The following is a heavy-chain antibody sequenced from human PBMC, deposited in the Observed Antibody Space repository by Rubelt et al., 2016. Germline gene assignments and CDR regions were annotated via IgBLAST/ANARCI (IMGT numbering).Heavy chain of an antibody. J-gene: IGHJ5*02. CDR1: GYTFTSYG. D-gene: IGHD6-13*01. CDR3: ARHISSSVWFGP. CDR2: INPNSCGT. V-gene: IGHV1-2*02. Sequence: QVQLVQSGAEVKKPGASVKVSCKASGYTFTSYGISWVRQAPGQGLEWIGWINPNSCGTSYAVKFQGSVTLSRQSSISTAYMELSSLTSDDTATCHCARHISSSVWFGPWGQGTLVTVSS.